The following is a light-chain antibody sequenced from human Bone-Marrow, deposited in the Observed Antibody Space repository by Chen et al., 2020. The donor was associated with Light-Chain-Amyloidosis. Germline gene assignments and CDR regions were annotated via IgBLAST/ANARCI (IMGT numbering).Light chain of an antibody. CDR1: SSDVGGDIH. V-gene: IGLV2-14*01. CDR2: KVT. Sequence: QSALTQPASVSGSPGQSITIPCTGTSSDVGGDIHVSWYQQHPEKALQLMVYKVTNLPSWVPDHFSGYKSDNTASLTISGLQTEDEANYFCSSYTITNTLIFGSGTRVTIL. CDR3: SSYTITNTLI. J-gene: IGLJ1*01.